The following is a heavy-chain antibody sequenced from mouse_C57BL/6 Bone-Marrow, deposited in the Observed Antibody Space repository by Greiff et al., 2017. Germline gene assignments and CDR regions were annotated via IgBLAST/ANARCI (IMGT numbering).Heavy chain of an antibody. CDR1: GYTFTDYY. J-gene: IGHJ1*03. D-gene: IGHD1-1*01. CDR2: INPYNGGT. Sequence: EVQLQQSGPVLVKPGASVKMSCKASGYTFTDYYMNWVKQSHGKSLEWIGVINPYNGGTSYNQKFKGKATLTVDKSSSTAYMELNSLPSEDSAVDECEHNTTVEAPYFDVWGTGTTLTVSS. V-gene: IGHV1-19*01. CDR3: EHNTTVEAPYFDV.